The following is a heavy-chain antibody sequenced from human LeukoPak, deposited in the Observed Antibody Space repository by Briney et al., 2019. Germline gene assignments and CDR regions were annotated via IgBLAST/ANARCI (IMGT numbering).Heavy chain of an antibody. D-gene: IGHD3-22*01. CDR3: ARLATGPNYYDSARGAFDI. V-gene: IGHV4-34*01. Sequence: SETLSLTCTVSGGSISSYYWSWIRQPPGKGLEWIGEINHSGSTNYNPSLKSRVTISVDTSKNQSSLKLSSVTAADTAVYYCARLATGPNYYDSARGAFDIWGQGTMVTVSS. J-gene: IGHJ3*02. CDR2: INHSGST. CDR1: GGSISSYY.